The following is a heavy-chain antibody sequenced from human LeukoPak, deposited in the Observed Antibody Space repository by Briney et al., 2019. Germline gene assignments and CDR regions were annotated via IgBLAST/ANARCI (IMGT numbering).Heavy chain of an antibody. CDR3: ARDLATSIIYYYMDV. CDR2: INPNNGGT. CDR1: GYTFTGYY. J-gene: IGHJ6*03. Sequence: ASVKVSCKASGYTFTGYYMHWVRQAPGQGLEWMGWINPNNGGTNYVQKFQGRITMTRDTSISTAYMELSRLGSDDTAVYYCARDLATSIIYYYMDVWGKGTTVTVSS. D-gene: IGHD1-26*01. V-gene: IGHV1-2*02.